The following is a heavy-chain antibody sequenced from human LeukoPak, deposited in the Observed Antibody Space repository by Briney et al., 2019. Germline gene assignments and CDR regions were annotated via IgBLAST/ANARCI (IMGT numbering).Heavy chain of an antibody. CDR3: ARGHYYDSSGYYYAI. D-gene: IGHD3-22*01. V-gene: IGHV3-23*01. CDR2: ISGSGGST. J-gene: IGHJ3*02. CDR1: GFTFSSYA. Sequence: PGGSLRLSCAASGFTFSSYAMSWVRQAPGKGLEWVSAISGSGGSTYYADSVKGRFTISRDNSKNTLYLQMNSLRAEDTAVYYCARGHYYDSSGYYYAIWGQGTMVTVSS.